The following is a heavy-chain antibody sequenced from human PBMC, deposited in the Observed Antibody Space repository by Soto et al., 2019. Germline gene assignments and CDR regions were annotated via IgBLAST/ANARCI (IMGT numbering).Heavy chain of an antibody. CDR3: ARVSWNFNWFDP. D-gene: IGHD1-7*01. CDR1: GFTFSSYS. V-gene: IGHV3-48*02. J-gene: IGHJ5*02. Sequence: EVQLVESGGGLVQPGGSLRLSCAVSGFTFSSYSMNWVRQAPGKGLEWVSYISSSSSTIYYADSVNGRFTISRDNAKNSLYRQMNSLRDEDTAVYYCARVSWNFNWFDPWGQGTLVTVSS. CDR2: ISSSSSTI.